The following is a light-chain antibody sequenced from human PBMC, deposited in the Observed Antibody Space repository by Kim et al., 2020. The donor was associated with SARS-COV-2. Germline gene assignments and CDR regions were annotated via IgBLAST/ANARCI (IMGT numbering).Light chain of an antibody. V-gene: IGKV1-5*03. CDR2: QAS. J-gene: IGKJ1*01. Sequence: DVQMTQSPSTLSASVGDRVTLTCRASQSIGRWLAWYQQKPGKTPTLLIYQASTLHTGVSSRFSGSGSGTEFTLTISSLQPDDLATYYCQQYNTYSGTFGQGTKVDIK. CDR1: QSIGRW. CDR3: QQYNTYSGT.